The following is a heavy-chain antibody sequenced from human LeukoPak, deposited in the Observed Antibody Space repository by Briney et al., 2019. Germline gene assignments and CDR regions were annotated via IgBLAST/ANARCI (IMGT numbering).Heavy chain of an antibody. CDR3: ARDSRNYYDSSGYSNWFDL. J-gene: IGHJ5*02. CDR1: GGSISSYY. CDR2: IYYSGST. V-gene: IGHV4-59*01. D-gene: IGHD3-22*01. Sequence: SETLSLTCTVSGGSISSYYWSWIRQPPGKGLEWIGYIYYSGSTNYNPSLKSRVTISVDTSKNQFSLKLSSVTAADTAVYYCARDSRNYYDSSGYSNWFDLWGQGTLVTVSS.